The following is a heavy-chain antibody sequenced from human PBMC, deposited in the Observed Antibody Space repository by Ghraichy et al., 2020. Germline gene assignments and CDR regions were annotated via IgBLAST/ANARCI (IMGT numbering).Heavy chain of an antibody. CDR2: IYHSGNT. D-gene: IGHD6-19*01. V-gene: IGHV4-34*01. CDR1: GGSFSGYF. Sequence: SETLSLTCAVYGGSFSGYFWSWIRQPPGKGLEWIGEIYHSGNTKYNTALNPSLKSRVTTSVDTSKNQFSLKLSSVTSADTAVYYCVRGNHSSRLQHWGQGTLVTVSS. J-gene: IGHJ1*01. CDR3: VRGNHSSRLQH.